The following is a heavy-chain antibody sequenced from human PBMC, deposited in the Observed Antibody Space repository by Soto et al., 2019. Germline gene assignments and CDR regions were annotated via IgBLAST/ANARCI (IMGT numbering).Heavy chain of an antibody. CDR3: VKDIVYISSSSGYFED. V-gene: IGHV3-9*01. Sequence: EVQMVESGGGLVQPGRSLRLSCAASGFIFDNHAMHWVRQAPGQGLEWVSGINWNGADIAYADSVRGRFSISRDNAKNSLYLQMNSLRTDDTAFYYCVKDIVYISSSSGYFEDWGQGTLVTVSS. D-gene: IGHD6-6*01. CDR2: INWNGADI. J-gene: IGHJ4*02. CDR1: GFIFDNHA.